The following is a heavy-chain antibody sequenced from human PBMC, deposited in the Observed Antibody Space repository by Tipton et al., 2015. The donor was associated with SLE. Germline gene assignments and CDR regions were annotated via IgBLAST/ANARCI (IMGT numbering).Heavy chain of an antibody. CDR3: ARSELGFDY. D-gene: IGHD6-13*01. Sequence: GSLRLSCTVSGGSISSSSYYWGWIRQPPGKGLEWIGSIYYSGSTYYNPSLKSRVTISVDTSKNQFSLKLSSVTAADTAVYYCARSELGFDYWGQGTLVTVSS. CDR1: GGSISSSSYY. CDR2: IYYSGST. V-gene: IGHV4-39*07. J-gene: IGHJ4*02.